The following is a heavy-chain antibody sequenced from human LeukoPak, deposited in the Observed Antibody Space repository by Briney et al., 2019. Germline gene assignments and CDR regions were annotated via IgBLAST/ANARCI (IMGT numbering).Heavy chain of an antibody. Sequence: ASVKVSCKASGYTFTSYYMHWVRQAPGQGLEWMGIINPSGGSTSYAQKFQGRVTMTRDMSTSTVYMELSSLRSEDTAVYYCARGTYDFWSGYYEETYYYYYMDVWGKGTTVTVSS. D-gene: IGHD3-3*01. CDR1: GYTFTSYY. CDR2: INPSGGST. J-gene: IGHJ6*03. V-gene: IGHV1-46*01. CDR3: ARGTYDFWSGYYEETYYYYYMDV.